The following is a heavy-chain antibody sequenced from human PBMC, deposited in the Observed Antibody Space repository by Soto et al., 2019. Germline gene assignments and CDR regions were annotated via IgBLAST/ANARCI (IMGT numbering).Heavy chain of an antibody. CDR2: ISGGGDGT. Sequence: EVQLLESGGGLVQPGGSLRLSCAASGFTFSSYAISWVRQAPGKGLEWVSAISGGGDGTYYADSVKGRFTISRDNSKNKLYLQMDSLRAEDTAVYYCAKEPRMVGASYCDYWGQGTLVTVSS. CDR1: GFTFSSYA. V-gene: IGHV3-23*01. CDR3: AKEPRMVGASYCDY. J-gene: IGHJ4*02. D-gene: IGHD1-26*01.